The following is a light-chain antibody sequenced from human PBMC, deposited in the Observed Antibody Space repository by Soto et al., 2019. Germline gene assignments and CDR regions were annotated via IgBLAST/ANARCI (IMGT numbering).Light chain of an antibody. CDR1: QSISGW. J-gene: IGKJ1*01. V-gene: IGKV1-5*03. CDR3: LQDDSYSWT. CDR2: KAS. Sequence: EIRQTHSTLSASVGDRVTITCRASQSISGWLAWDQQKPGKAPKLLIYKASALESGVPSRFSGSGSGTEFTLTISSLQSDDCAGYYCLQDDSYSWTPGQG.